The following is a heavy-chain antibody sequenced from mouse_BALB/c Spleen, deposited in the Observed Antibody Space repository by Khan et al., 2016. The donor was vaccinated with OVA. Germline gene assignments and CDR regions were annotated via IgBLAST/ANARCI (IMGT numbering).Heavy chain of an antibody. V-gene: IGHV3-1*02. Sequence: EVQLQESGPGLVKPSQSLSLTCTVTGYSITSGYGWNWIRQFPGNKLEWMGFLRYSGSTNSTPSLKRRISITRDTSKNQFFLQLNSVTTEDTATYYCARTARRKYWGQGTTLTVSS. CDR2: LRYSGST. CDR3: ARTARRKY. CDR1: GYSITSGYG. D-gene: IGHD1-2*01. J-gene: IGHJ2*01.